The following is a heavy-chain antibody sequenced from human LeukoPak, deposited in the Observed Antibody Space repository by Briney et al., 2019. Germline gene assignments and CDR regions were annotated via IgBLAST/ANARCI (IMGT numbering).Heavy chain of an antibody. V-gene: IGHV3-7*01. CDR3: ATYINWVAGDV. J-gene: IGHJ6*02. CDR2: IKEDGSEE. D-gene: IGHD1-1*01. Sequence: PGGSLRLSCAAPEFTFSDSWMSWVRQASGKGLEWVAAIKEDGSEEYYMDSVKGRFTISRDNAKNSLYLQMNSLRDEDTAVYHCATYINWVAGDVWGQGTAVSVSS. CDR1: EFTFSDSW.